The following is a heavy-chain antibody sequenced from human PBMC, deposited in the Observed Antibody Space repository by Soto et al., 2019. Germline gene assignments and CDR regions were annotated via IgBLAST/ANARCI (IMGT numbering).Heavy chain of an antibody. CDR3: ARGKNEEYSRFPNLDGMDV. Sequence: SVKVSCKASGGTFSSYAISWVRQAPGQGLEWMGGIIPIFGTANYAQKFQGRVTITADESTSTAYMELSSLRSEGTAVYYCARGKNEEYSRFPNLDGMDVWGQGTTVTVSS. D-gene: IGHD6-6*01. V-gene: IGHV1-69*13. CDR2: IIPIFGTA. J-gene: IGHJ6*02. CDR1: GGTFSSYA.